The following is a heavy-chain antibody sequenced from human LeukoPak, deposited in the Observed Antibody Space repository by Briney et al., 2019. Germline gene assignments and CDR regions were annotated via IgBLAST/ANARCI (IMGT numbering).Heavy chain of an antibody. Sequence: GGSLRLSCAAPGFTFSSYWVTWVRQAPGKGLEWVANIKQDGSEKYYVDSVKGRFTISRDNAKNSLYLQMNSLRAEDTAVYYCARYSYSHGYFDYWGQGTLVTVSS. CDR2: IKQDGSEK. V-gene: IGHV3-7*01. D-gene: IGHD5-18*01. CDR1: GFTFSSYW. CDR3: ARYSYSHGYFDY. J-gene: IGHJ4*02.